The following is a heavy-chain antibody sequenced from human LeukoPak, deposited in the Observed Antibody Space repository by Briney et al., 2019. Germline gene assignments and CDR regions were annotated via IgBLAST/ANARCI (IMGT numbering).Heavy chain of an antibody. CDR1: GFTFRTYE. J-gene: IGHJ3*02. Sequence: GGSLRLSCAASGFTFRTYEMNWVRQAPGKGLEGVSYISSSGSTIYYADSVKGRFTISRDNAKNSLYLQMNSLRAEDTAVYYCARDRRITESAFDIWGQGTMVTVSS. CDR3: ARDRRITESAFDI. CDR2: ISSSGSTI. V-gene: IGHV3-48*03. D-gene: IGHD3-10*01.